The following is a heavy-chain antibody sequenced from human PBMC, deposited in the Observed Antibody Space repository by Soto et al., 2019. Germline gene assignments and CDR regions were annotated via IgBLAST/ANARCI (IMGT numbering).Heavy chain of an antibody. CDR1: GFSCSSYS. CDR2: ISSSSSTI. Sequence: GGSLRISSAAYGFSCSSYSMNWVRQAPGKGLEWVSYISSSSSTIYYADSVKGRFTISRDNAKNSLYLQMNSLRDEDTAVYYFVRGGPWIKPFFDISGQRTLV. CDR3: VRGGPWIKPFFDI. D-gene: IGHD5-18*01. J-gene: IGHJ3*02. V-gene: IGHV3-48*02.